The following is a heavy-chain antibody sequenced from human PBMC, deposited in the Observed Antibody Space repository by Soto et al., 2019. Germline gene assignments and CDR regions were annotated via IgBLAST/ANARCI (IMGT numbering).Heavy chain of an antibody. Sequence: PSETLSLTCTVSGGSVSSGSYHWSWIRQPPGKGLEWIGYVHYSGSTNYNPSLKSRVTISVDMSKNQFSLKLSSVTAADTAVYYCARVNGGWNYGYFVWFDHGGQGTLVTVS. CDR3: ARVNGGWNYGYFVWFDH. CDR1: GGSVSSGSYH. J-gene: IGHJ5*02. CDR2: VHYSGST. D-gene: IGHD4-17*01. V-gene: IGHV4-61*01.